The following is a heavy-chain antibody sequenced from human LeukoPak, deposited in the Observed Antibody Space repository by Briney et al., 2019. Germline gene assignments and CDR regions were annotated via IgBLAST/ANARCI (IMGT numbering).Heavy chain of an antibody. CDR2: IIPIFGTA. D-gene: IGHD6-13*01. CDR1: GGTFSSYA. J-gene: IGHJ3*02. CDR3: ASSIAAAARGAFDI. Sequence: ASVKVSCKASGGTFSSYAISWVRQAPGQGLEWMGGIIPIFGTANYAQKFQGRVTITTDESTSTAYMELSSLRSEDTAVYYCASSIAAAARGAFDIWGQGTMVTVSS. V-gene: IGHV1-69*05.